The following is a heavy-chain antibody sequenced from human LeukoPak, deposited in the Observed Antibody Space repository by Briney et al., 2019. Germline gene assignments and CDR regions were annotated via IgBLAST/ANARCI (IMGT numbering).Heavy chain of an antibody. CDR1: GFTFSSYA. CDR2: ISYDGSNK. V-gene: IGHV3-30*04. J-gene: IGHJ4*02. Sequence: GGSLRLSCAASGFTFSSYAMSWVRQAPGKGLEWVALISYDGSNKYYADSVKGRFTISRDDSKNTLYLQMNSLRTEDTAVYYCARDPTKRWLQNYFDYWGQGTLVTVSS. D-gene: IGHD5-24*01. CDR3: ARDPTKRWLQNYFDY.